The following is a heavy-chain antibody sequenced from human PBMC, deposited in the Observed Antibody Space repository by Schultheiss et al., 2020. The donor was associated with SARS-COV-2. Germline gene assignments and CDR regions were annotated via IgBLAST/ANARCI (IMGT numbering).Heavy chain of an antibody. J-gene: IGHJ6*03. Sequence: SETLSLTCTVSGGSISSYYWSWIRQPPGKGLEWIGYIYYSGSTNYNPSLKSRVTMSVDTSKNQFSLKLSSVTAADTAVYYCARVSLQQLVRDYYYMDVWGKGTTVTVSS. D-gene: IGHD6-13*01. CDR3: ARVSLQQLVRDYYYMDV. CDR2: IYYSGST. V-gene: IGHV4-59*01. CDR1: GGSISSYY.